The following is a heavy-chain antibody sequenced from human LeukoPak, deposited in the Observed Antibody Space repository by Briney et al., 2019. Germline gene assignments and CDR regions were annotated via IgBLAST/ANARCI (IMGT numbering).Heavy chain of an antibody. CDR3: ARESMIVVVNA. D-gene: IGHD3-22*01. Sequence: GGSLRLSCAASGFTFDDYGMSWVRQAPGKGLEWVANIKQDGSEKYYVDSVKGRFTISRDNAKNSLYLQVNSLRAEDTAVYYCARESMIVVVNAWGQGTLVTVSS. V-gene: IGHV3-7*01. CDR1: GFTFDDYG. CDR2: IKQDGSEK. J-gene: IGHJ5*02.